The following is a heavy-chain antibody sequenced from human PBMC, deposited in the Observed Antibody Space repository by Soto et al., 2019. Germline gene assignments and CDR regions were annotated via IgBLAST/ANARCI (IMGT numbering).Heavy chain of an antibody. CDR3: ARARSLYDFWSGYYYSSSLIDY. CDR1: GGSISSYY. V-gene: IGHV4-59*01. J-gene: IGHJ4*02. CDR2: IYYSGST. Sequence: PSETLSLTCTVSGGSISSYYWSWIRQPPGKGLEWIGYIYYSGSTNYNPSLKSRVTISVDTSKNQFSLKLSSVTAADTAVYYCARARSLYDFWSGYYYSSSLIDYWGQGTLVTVSS. D-gene: IGHD3-3*01.